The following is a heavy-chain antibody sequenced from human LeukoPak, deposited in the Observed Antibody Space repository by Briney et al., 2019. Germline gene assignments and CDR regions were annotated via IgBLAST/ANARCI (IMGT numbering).Heavy chain of an antibody. CDR2: IKHDGSEK. CDR3: AKARFDDWSAFDY. V-gene: IGHV3-7*03. CDR1: GFTFSDYW. J-gene: IGHJ4*02. D-gene: IGHD3-9*01. Sequence: GGSLRLSCAASGFTFSDYWMSWVRQAPGKGLEWVANIKHDGSEKYYADSVKGRFTISRDNSKNTLYLQMNSLRAEDTAVYYCAKARFDDWSAFDYWGQGTLVTVSS.